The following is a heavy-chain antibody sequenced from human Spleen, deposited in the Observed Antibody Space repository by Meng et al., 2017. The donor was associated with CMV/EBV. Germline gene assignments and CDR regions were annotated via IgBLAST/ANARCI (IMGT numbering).Heavy chain of an antibody. J-gene: IGHJ5*01. CDR3: ARGGDYDFWTGYVAFDS. V-gene: IGHV1-18*01. CDR2: SSSYSGDT. CDR1: TFTAEG. D-gene: IGHD3-3*01. Sequence: TFTAEGVTWVRKAHGQGLEWMGWSSSYSGDTNYERKFQDRVIMTAETYRRTDYMELRSLRPDDTAIYFCARGGDYDFWTGYVAFDSWGQGTLVTVSS.